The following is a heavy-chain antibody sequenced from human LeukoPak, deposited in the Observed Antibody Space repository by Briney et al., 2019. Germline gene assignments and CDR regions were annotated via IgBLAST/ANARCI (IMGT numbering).Heavy chain of an antibody. V-gene: IGHV3-23*01. CDR2: ISGNDGST. CDR3: AKDPPTRAWEPLGHDAFDI. CDR1: GFTFSSYA. D-gene: IGHD1-26*01. J-gene: IGHJ3*02. Sequence: PGGSLRLSCAASGFTFSSYAMSWVRQAPGKGLEWVSAISGNDGSTYYADSVKGRFTISRDNSKNTLYLQMNSLRAEDTAVYYCAKDPPTRAWEPLGHDAFDIWGQGTMVTVSS.